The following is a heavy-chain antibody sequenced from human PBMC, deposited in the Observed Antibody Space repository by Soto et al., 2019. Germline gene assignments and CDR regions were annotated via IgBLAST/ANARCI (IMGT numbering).Heavy chain of an antibody. D-gene: IGHD2-21*02. Sequence: SETLSLTCTVTGGSNSRHYWSWIRQPPGEGLEWIGYINYSGSSNYNPSLQSRVTISVDTSKNQVSLKLASVTAADTAVYYCARTVSDNDAFDIWGQGTVVNVSS. CDR3: ARTVSDNDAFDI. CDR2: INYSGSS. J-gene: IGHJ3*02. V-gene: IGHV4-59*11. CDR1: GGSNSRHY.